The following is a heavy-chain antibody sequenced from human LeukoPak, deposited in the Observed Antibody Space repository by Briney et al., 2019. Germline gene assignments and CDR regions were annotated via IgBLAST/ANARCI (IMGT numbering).Heavy chain of an antibody. CDR2: INPNSGGT. CDR1: GYTFTGYY. D-gene: IGHD3-22*01. V-gene: IGHV1-2*02. Sequence: ASVKVSCKASGYTFTGYYMHWVRQAPGQGLEWMGWINPNSGGTNYAQKFQDRVTMTRDTSINTAYMELSRLRSDDTAVYHCARGAGYYHSSGPLGWFDPWGQGTLVTVSS. CDR3: ARGAGYYHSSGPLGWFDP. J-gene: IGHJ5*02.